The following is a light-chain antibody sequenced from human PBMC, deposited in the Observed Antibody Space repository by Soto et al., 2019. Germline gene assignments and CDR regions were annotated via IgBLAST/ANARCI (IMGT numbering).Light chain of an antibody. CDR2: RNN. CDR1: SSNIGSNS. V-gene: IGLV1-47*01. J-gene: IGLJ2*01. CDR3: AAWDDNLSVL. Sequence: QSVLTQPPSASGTPGQRVTISCSGSSSNIGSNSVYWYQQLTRTAPTLLIYRNNQQPSGVPDRFSCSNSGTSAPLVISGLRSEDEADYYCAAWDDNLSVLFGGGTKLTVL.